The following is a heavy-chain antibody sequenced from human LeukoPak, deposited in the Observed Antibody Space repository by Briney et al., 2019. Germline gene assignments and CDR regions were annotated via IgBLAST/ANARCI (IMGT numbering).Heavy chain of an antibody. D-gene: IGHD4-11*01. CDR1: GFTLSYYW. J-gene: IGHJ4*02. CDR2: IKQDGSEK. V-gene: IGHV3-7*01. Sequence: GGSLRLSCAASGFTLSYYWMSWVRQAPGKGLEWVANIKQDGSEKYYVDSVKGRFTISRDNAENSLYLQMNSLRAEDTAVYYCARHGGTRITLIEVYYFDSWGQGTLVTVSS. CDR3: ARHGGTRITLIEVYYFDS.